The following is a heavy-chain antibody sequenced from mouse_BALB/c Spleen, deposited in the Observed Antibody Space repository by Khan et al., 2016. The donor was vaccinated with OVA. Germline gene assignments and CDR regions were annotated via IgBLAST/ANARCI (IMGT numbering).Heavy chain of an antibody. Sequence: VKLLELGPGLVAPSQSLSITCTISGFSLTNYGIHWVRQPPGKGLEWLIVIWSDGSTTYNSDLKSRLSISKDNSKSQVFLKMNSLQTDDTAMYYCARQPYYHYYIMDYWGQGTSVTVSS. D-gene: IGHD2-10*01. CDR1: GFSLTNYG. J-gene: IGHJ4*01. CDR3: ARQPYYHYYIMDY. V-gene: IGHV2-6-1*01. CDR2: IWSDGST.